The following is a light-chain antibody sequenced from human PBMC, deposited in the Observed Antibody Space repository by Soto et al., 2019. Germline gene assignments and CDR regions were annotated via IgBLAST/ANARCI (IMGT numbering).Light chain of an antibody. CDR3: QPHSNRLS. J-gene: IGKJ4*01. Sequence: EIVLTQSPATLSLSPGERATLSCRASQSVSNYLAWYQQNPGQAPRLLISDASTRATCTPASLSGSGSGTDFTLSSPTRGPEDFAVCYWQPHSNRLSCGGGTNVEIK. CDR1: QSVSNY. V-gene: IGKV3-11*01. CDR2: DAS.